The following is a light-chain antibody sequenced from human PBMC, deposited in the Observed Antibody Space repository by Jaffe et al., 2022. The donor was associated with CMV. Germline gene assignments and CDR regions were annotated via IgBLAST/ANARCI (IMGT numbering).Light chain of an antibody. V-gene: IGKV2-30*02. Sequence: DIVMTQSPLSLPVTLGQPASISCRSSQSLVHSDGNTYLNWFQQRPGQSPRRLIYKVSNRDSGVPDRFSGSGSGTDFTLKISRVEAEDVGLYYCMQGTQWWTFGQGTKVEIK. J-gene: IGKJ1*01. CDR1: QSLVHSDGNTY. CDR3: MQGTQWWT. CDR2: KVS.